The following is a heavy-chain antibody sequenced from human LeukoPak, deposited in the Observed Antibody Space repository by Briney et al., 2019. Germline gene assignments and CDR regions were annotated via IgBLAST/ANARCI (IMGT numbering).Heavy chain of an antibody. J-gene: IGHJ6*02. CDR3: ARSLPRILVVIAAGYYYGMDV. CDR2: MNPNSGNT. CDR1: GYTFTSYD. V-gene: IGHV1-8*01. Sequence: GASVTVSCKASGYTFTSYDINWVRQATGQGLEWMGWMNPNSGNTGYARKFQGRVTMTRNTSISTAYMELSSLRSEDTAVYYCARSLPRILVVIAAGYYYGMDVWGQGTTVTVSS. D-gene: IGHD2-21*01.